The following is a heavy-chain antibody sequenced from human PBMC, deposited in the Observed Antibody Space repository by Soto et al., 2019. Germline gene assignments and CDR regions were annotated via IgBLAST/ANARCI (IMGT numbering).Heavy chain of an antibody. CDR2: IIPIFGTA. D-gene: IGHD5-18*01. CDR1: GGTFSSYA. J-gene: IGHJ5*02. V-gene: IGHV1-69*06. Sequence: QVQLVQSGAEVKKPGSSVKVSCKTSGGTFSSYAISWVRQAPGQGLEWMGGIIPIFGTANYAQKFQGRVTITADKSTSTAYMALSSLRSEDTAVYYCAYVDTAMAYNWFDLWGQGTLVTVSS. CDR3: AYVDTAMAYNWFDL.